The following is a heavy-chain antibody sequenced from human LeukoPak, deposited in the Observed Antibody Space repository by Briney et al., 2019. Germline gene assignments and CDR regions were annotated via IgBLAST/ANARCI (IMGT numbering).Heavy chain of an antibody. CDR2: IYHSGST. J-gene: IGHJ5*02. Sequence: SETLSLTCTVSGYSISSGYYWGWIRQPPGKGLEWIGSIYHSGSTYYNPSLKSRVTISVDTSKNQFSLKLSSVTAADTAVYYCARESLVTYDSSGYYTWGQGTLVTVSS. V-gene: IGHV4-38-2*02. D-gene: IGHD3-22*01. CDR3: ARESLVTYDSSGYYT. CDR1: GYSISSGYY.